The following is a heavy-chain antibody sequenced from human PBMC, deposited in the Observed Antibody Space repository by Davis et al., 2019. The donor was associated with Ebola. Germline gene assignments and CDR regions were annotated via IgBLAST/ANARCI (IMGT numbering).Heavy chain of an antibody. D-gene: IGHD6-19*01. Sequence: PSETLSLTCTVSGGSISSGDYYWSWIRQPPGKGLEWIGYIYYSGSTYYNPSLKSRVTISVDTSKNQFSLKLSSVTAADTAVYYCARLAVAGRSPVDYWGQGTLVTVSS. J-gene: IGHJ4*02. CDR1: GGSISSGDYY. V-gene: IGHV4-30-4*01. CDR3: ARLAVAGRSPVDY. CDR2: IYYSGST.